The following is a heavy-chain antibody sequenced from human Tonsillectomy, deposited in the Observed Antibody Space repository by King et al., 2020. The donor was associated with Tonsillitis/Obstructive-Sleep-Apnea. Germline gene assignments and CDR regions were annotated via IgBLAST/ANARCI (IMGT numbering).Heavy chain of an antibody. CDR3: ARSRGYSGYESGNERMDV. CDR1: GFTFSSYD. Sequence: VQLVESGGGLVQPGGSLRLSCAASGFTFSSYDMHWVRQATGKGLEWVSAIGTAGDTYYPGSVKGRFTISRENAKNSLYLQMNSLRAGDTAVYYCARSRGYSGYESGNERMDVWGKGTTVTVSS. J-gene: IGHJ6*03. D-gene: IGHD5-12*01. V-gene: IGHV3-13*04. CDR2: IGTAGDT.